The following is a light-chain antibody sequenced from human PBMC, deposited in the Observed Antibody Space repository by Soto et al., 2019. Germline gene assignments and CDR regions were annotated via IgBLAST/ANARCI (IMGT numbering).Light chain of an antibody. J-gene: IGLJ3*02. CDR1: TSNVERNY. CDR3: AVWDDRLSGL. V-gene: IGLV1-47*01. CDR2: RDH. Sequence: QSVLTQPPSASETPGQRVIITCSGGTSNVERNYVYWYQHLPGAAPKLLIYRDHQRPSGVPDRFSASKSGTSASLAISGLRSEDEADYYCAVWDDRLSGLFGGGTKVTVL.